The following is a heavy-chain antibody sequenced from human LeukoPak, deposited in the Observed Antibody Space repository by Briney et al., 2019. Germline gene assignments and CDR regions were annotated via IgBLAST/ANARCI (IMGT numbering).Heavy chain of an antibody. Sequence: ASVKVSCKVSGYTLTELSMHWLRQAPGKGLEWMGGFDPEDGETIYAQKFQGRVTITEDTSTGTAYMELSSLRSEDTAVYYCATYCSSTSCYSPEGWGQGTLVTVSS. V-gene: IGHV1-24*01. D-gene: IGHD2-2*02. J-gene: IGHJ4*02. CDR3: ATYCSSTSCYSPEG. CDR2: FDPEDGET. CDR1: GYTLTELS.